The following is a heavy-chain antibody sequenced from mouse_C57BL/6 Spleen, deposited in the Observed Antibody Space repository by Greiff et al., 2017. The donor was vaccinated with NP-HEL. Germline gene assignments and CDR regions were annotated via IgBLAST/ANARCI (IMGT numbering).Heavy chain of an antibody. J-gene: IGHJ2*01. CDR1: GYTFTDYY. CDR3: ARRGSSLYYFDY. D-gene: IGHD1-1*01. CDR2: IYPGSGNT. Sequence: VQLQQSGAELVRPGASVKLSCKASGYTFTDYYINWVKQRPGQGLEWIARIYPGSGNTYYNEKFKGKATLTAEKSSSTAYMQLSSLTSEDSAVYFCARRGSSLYYFDYWGQGTTLTVSS. V-gene: IGHV1-76*01.